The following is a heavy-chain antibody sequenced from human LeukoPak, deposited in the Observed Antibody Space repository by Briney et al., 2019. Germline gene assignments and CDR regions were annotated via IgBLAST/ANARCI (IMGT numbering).Heavy chain of an antibody. D-gene: IGHD6-19*01. CDR2: ISYDGSNK. Sequence: GGSLRLSCAASGFTFSSYAMHWVRQAPGKGLEWVAVISYDGSNKYYADSVKGRFTISRDSSKNTLYLQMNSLRAEDTAVYYCAREYSSGWFDYWGQGTLVTVSS. CDR1: GFTFSSYA. V-gene: IGHV3-30-3*01. J-gene: IGHJ4*02. CDR3: AREYSSGWFDY.